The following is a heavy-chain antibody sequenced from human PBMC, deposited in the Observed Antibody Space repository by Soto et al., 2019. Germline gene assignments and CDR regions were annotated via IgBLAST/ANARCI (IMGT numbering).Heavy chain of an antibody. CDR3: ARCAITGAPIY. Sequence: SETLSLTCAVYGGSFSGYYWNWIRQPPGKGLEWIGEINHSGSTNYNPSLKSRVTISVDTSKNQFSLKLSSVTAADTAVYDCARCAITGAPIYWGQGTMVTVSS. CDR2: INHSGST. V-gene: IGHV4-34*01. CDR1: GGSFSGYY. J-gene: IGHJ4*02. D-gene: IGHD3-10*01.